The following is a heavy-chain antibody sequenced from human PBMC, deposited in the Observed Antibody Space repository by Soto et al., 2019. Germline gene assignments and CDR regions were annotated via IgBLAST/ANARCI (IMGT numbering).Heavy chain of an antibody. J-gene: IGHJ6*02. CDR1: GGTFSSYA. Sequence: ASVKVSCKASGGTFSSYAISWVRQAPGQGLEWMGGTFPMFGKANYAQKFQGRVTISADKSTSTAYMELSGLRSEDTAVYYCAKVDISTWIDGMDVWGQGTTVTVSS. CDR3: AKVDISTWIDGMDV. V-gene: IGHV1-69*06. D-gene: IGHD6-13*01. CDR2: TFPMFGKA.